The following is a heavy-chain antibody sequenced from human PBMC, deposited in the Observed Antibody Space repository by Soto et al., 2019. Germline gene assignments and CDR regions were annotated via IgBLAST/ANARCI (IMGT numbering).Heavy chain of an antibody. Sequence: QVHLVQSGAEVKSPGASVKISCKTSGYTFTNYGITWVRQAPGQGLEWVGWVNGDSGNTNYASKMEGRVTMTTDASTSTADMELRRLRSDDTGVYYCSRGSGLNDGSDLWGQGTVVTV. V-gene: IGHV1-18*01. CDR2: VNGDSGNT. J-gene: IGHJ3*01. CDR1: GYTFTNYG. CDR3: SRGSGLNDGSDL.